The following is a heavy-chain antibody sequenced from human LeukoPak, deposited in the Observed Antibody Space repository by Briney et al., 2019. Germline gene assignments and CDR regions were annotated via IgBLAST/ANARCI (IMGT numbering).Heavy chain of an antibody. J-gene: IGHJ4*02. CDR2: IGFGDDSA. V-gene: IGHV3-23*01. CDR1: GFTFNNYA. D-gene: IGHD3-22*01. CDR3: ASSSGFLVGYFDY. Sequence: PGGSLRLSCAASGFTFNNYAMSWVRQAPGKGLEWVSTIGFGDDSAYYADSVKGRFTISRDNSKNTLYLQMNSLRAEDTAVYYCASSSGFLVGYFDYWGQGTLVTVSS.